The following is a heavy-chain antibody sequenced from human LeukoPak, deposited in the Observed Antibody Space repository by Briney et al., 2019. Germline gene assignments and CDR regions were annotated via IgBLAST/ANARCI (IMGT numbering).Heavy chain of an antibody. Sequence: GGSLRLSCAASGFTFSSYAMSWVRQAPGKGLEWVSGISGSGGSTYYADSVKGRFTISRDNAKNSLYLQMNSLRAEDTAVYYCARDGIQLWLSFYYYYYMDVWGKGTTVTVSS. V-gene: IGHV3-23*01. CDR1: GFTFSSYA. CDR3: ARDGIQLWLSFYYYYYMDV. CDR2: ISGSGGST. J-gene: IGHJ6*03. D-gene: IGHD5-18*01.